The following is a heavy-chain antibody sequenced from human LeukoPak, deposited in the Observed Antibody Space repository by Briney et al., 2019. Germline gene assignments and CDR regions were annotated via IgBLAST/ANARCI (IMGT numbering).Heavy chain of an antibody. CDR2: IIPIFGTA. Sequence: SVKVSCKASGGTFSSYAISWVRQAPGQGLEWMGGIIPIFGTANYAQKFQGRVTITADESTSTAYMELSSLRSEDTAVYYCARELITVTSFDAFDIWGQGTMATVSS. J-gene: IGHJ3*02. D-gene: IGHD4-17*01. CDR3: ARELITVTSFDAFDI. CDR1: GGTFSSYA. V-gene: IGHV1-69*13.